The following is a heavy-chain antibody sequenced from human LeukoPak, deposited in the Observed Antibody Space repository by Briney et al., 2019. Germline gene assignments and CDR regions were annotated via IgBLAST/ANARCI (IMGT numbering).Heavy chain of an antibody. CDR2: SFYSGST. V-gene: IGHV4-30-4*08. CDR1: GGSISSGDYY. CDR3: ARAPLDCSGGSCYYWYFDL. J-gene: IGHJ2*01. Sequence: TSETLSLTCTVSGGSISSGDYYWSWIRDPPGRGLEGFGQSFYSGSTYYNPSLKSRVTISVDTSKNQFSLKLSSVTAADTAIYYCARAPLDCSGGSCYYWYFDLWGRGTLVTVSS. D-gene: IGHD2-15*01.